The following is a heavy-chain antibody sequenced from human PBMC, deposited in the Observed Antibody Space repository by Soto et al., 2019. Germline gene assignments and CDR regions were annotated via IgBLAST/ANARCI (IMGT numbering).Heavy chain of an antibody. J-gene: IGHJ6*02. CDR3: ASEANRDYGMDD. V-gene: IGHV3-48*02. Sequence: EVQLVESGGGLIQPRGSLSLSCAASGFSFSSYHMNWVRQAPGKGLEWVSYISSSSTTIYYADSVKGRFTISRDNAKNSLSLQMNSLRDEDTAVYYCASEANRDYGMDDWGQGTTVTVSS. CDR1: GFSFSSYH. CDR2: ISSSSTTI.